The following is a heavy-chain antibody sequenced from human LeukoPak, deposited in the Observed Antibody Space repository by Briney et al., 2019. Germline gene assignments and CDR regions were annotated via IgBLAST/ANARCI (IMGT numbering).Heavy chain of an antibody. CDR1: GGSVSSGSYY. CDR3: ARGDYDILTRTYYCYYYGMDV. Sequence: SETLSLNCTVSGGSVSSGSYYWSWIRQPPGKGLEWIGYIYYSGSTNYNPSLKSRVTISVDTSKNQFSLKLSSVTAADTAVYYCARGDYDILTRTYYCYYYGMDVWGKGTTVTVSS. V-gene: IGHV4-61*01. D-gene: IGHD3-9*01. J-gene: IGHJ6*04. CDR2: IYYSGST.